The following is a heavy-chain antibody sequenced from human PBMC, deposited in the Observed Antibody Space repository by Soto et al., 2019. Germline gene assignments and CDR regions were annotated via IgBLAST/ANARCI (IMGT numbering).Heavy chain of an antibody. V-gene: IGHV1-18*01. CDR2: ISIYYGNT. CDR1: GYTSTDYG. J-gene: IGHJ4*02. Sequence: QVQLVQSGAEVKKPGASVKVSCKGSGYTSTDYGILWLRQAPGQGLEWMGWISIYYGNTDYSQKFQGRVTMTRDISTTTAYMELTSLRSDDTAVYYCAILPSEKYEYDFWGQGTPVTVSS. D-gene: IGHD2-15*01. CDR3: AILPSEKYEYDF.